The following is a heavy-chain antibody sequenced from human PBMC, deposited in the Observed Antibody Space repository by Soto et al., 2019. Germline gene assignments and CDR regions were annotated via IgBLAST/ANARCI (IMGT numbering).Heavy chain of an antibody. D-gene: IGHD3-3*01. Sequence: ESGGGVVQPGRSLRLSCAASGFTFSSYGMHWVRQAPGKGLEWVAVISYDGSNKYYADSVKGRFTISRDNSKNTLYLQMNSLRAEDTAVYYCAKDPYDFWSGSYAFDIWGQGTMVTVSS. CDR3: AKDPYDFWSGSYAFDI. V-gene: IGHV3-30*18. J-gene: IGHJ3*02. CDR2: ISYDGSNK. CDR1: GFTFSSYG.